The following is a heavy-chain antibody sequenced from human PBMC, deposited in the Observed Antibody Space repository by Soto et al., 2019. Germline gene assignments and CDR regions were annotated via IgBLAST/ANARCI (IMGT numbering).Heavy chain of an antibody. V-gene: IGHV4-59*01. CDR2: IQNSGST. D-gene: IGHD2-2*01. J-gene: IGHJ5*02. Sequence: SETRSLTCTVSGGSISTNYWNWIRQPPAKGMEWIGYIQNSGSTNYNPSLKSRVTMSVDTPKNEFSLKLSSVTAADTAVYYCARRICSSATCYAGGEYNWFDPWGQGTLVTVS. CDR3: ARRICSSATCYAGGEYNWFDP. CDR1: GGSISTNY.